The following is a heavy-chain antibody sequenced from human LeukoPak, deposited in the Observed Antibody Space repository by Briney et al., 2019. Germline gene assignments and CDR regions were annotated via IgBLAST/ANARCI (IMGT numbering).Heavy chain of an antibody. J-gene: IGHJ5*02. CDR1: GFTFSSYG. V-gene: IGHV3-23*01. Sequence: GGTLRLSCAASGFTFSSYGMNWVRQAPGKGLEWVSAISGSGGSTYYADSVKGRFTISRDNSKNTLYLQMNSLRAEDTAVYYCAKERGYRSYNWFDPWGQGTLVTVSS. CDR2: ISGSGGST. D-gene: IGHD1-1*01. CDR3: AKERGYRSYNWFDP.